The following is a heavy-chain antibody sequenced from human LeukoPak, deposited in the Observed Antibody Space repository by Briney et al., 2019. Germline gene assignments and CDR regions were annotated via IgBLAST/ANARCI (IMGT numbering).Heavy chain of an antibody. D-gene: IGHD6-19*01. V-gene: IGHV1-69*13. Sequence: SVKVSCKASGGTFSSYAISWVRQAPGQGLEWMGGIIPIFGTANYAQKFQGRVTITADESTSTAYVELSSLRSEDTSVYYCARYSGWYFSSNHELDYWGQGTLVTVSS. CDR1: GGTFSSYA. J-gene: IGHJ4*02. CDR2: IIPIFGTA. CDR3: ARYSGWYFSSNHELDY.